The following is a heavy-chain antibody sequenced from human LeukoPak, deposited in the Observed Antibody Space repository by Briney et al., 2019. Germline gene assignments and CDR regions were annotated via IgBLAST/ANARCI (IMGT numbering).Heavy chain of an antibody. D-gene: IGHD3-10*01. CDR3: ARAEGSGSGAYTLDY. V-gene: IGHV4-4*07. Sequence: SETLSLTCTVPGGSTINYFRSWIRQPAGKGLEWIGHIYSSGTTHYNPSLNNRVTISLDASTSQFSLHLNSVTAADTAVYFCARAEGSGSGAYTLDYWGQGILVTVSS. CDR1: GGSTINYF. CDR2: IYSSGTT. J-gene: IGHJ4*02.